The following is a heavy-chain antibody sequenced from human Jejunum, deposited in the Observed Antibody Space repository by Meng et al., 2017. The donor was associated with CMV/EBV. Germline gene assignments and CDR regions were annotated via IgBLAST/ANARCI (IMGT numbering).Heavy chain of an antibody. D-gene: IGHD3-16*01. Sequence: WAASGFAFSSYGMNWVRQAPGQGLEWVGFIRYNGSTNYADSVKGRFTISRDNSRDTLYLQLNSVRSDDTAVYYCTKAFGTTHFSDSWGQGTLVTVSS. V-gene: IGHV3-30*02. J-gene: IGHJ4*02. CDR2: IRYNGSTN. CDR3: TKAFGTTHFSDS. CDR1: GFAFSSYG.